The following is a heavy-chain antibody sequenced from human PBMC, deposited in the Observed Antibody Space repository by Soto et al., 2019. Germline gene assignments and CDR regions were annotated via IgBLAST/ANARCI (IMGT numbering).Heavy chain of an antibody. J-gene: IGHJ5*02. CDR1: GFNFEDYA. CDR3: ARGRGALTVVSNWFDP. Sequence: LRLSCEGFGFNFEDYAMHWIRQAPGKGLEWVSGINWNGGVTGYADSVKGRFTVSRDNANNSLHLEMSSLKTEDTALYYCARGRGALTVVSNWFDPWGQGTLVTVPS. CDR2: INWNGGVT. D-gene: IGHD2-15*01. V-gene: IGHV3-9*01.